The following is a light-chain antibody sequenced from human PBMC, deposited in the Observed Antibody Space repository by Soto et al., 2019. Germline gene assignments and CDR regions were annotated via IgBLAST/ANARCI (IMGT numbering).Light chain of an antibody. Sequence: QPVLTQSPSASASLGASVKFICTLSSGHSSYAIAWHQQQPEKGPRYLMKINSDGSHSKGDGIPDRFSGSSSGAERYLTISSLQSEDEAAYSCQTWGTGIRVFGTGTKLTVL. CDR2: INSDGSH. J-gene: IGLJ1*01. CDR1: SGHSSYA. V-gene: IGLV4-69*01. CDR3: QTWGTGIRV.